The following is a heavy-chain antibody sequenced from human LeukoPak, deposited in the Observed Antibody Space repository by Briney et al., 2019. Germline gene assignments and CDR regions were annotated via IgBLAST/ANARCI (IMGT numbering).Heavy chain of an antibody. V-gene: IGHV1-8*01. CDR1: GYTFTSYD. CDR2: MNPNSGNT. CDR3: ATQPMQLGYCSGGSCYYYYYYYMDV. Sequence: ASVKVSCKASGYTFTSYDINLVRQATGQGLEWMGWMNPNSGNTGYAQKFQGRVTMTRNTSISTAYMELSSLRSEDTAVYYCATQPMQLGYCSGGSCYYYYYYYMDVWGKGTTVTVSS. J-gene: IGHJ6*03. D-gene: IGHD2-15*01.